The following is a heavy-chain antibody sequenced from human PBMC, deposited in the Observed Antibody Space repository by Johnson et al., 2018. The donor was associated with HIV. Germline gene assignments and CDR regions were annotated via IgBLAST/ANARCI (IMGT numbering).Heavy chain of an antibody. J-gene: IGHJ3*02. CDR3: ASQVRGLRLGVDAFDI. D-gene: IGHD3-16*01. V-gene: IGHV3-23*04. Sequence: VQLVESGGGLVQPGGSLRLSCAASGFTFSSYGMSWVRQAPGKGLEWVLGVTGTGGDTYYAESVKGRFTISRANSKNTLYLHMNKLRAEETAVYFCASQVRGLRLGVDAFDIWGQGTMVTVSS. CDR2: VTGTGGDT. CDR1: GFTFSSYG.